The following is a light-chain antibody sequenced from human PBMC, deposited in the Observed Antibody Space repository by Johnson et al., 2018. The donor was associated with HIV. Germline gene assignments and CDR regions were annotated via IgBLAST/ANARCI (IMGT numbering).Light chain of an antibody. CDR1: SSNLGNNY. Sequence: QSVLTQPPSVSAAPGQKVTISCSGSSSNLGNNYVSWYQQLPGTAPKLLIYDNNKRPSGIPDRISGSKSGTSATLGITGLPTGDEADYYCATWDSRLSAGHVFGTGTKVTVL. V-gene: IGLV1-51*01. CDR2: DNN. CDR3: ATWDSRLSAGHV. J-gene: IGLJ1*01.